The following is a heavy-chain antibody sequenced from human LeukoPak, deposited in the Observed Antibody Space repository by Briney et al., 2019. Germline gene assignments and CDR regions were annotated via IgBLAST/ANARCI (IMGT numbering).Heavy chain of an antibody. Sequence: PGGSLRLSCAASGFTFSSYWMSWVRQAPGKGLKWVANIKQDGSEKYYVDSVKGRFTISRDNAKNSLYLQMNSLRAEDTAVYYCARRYYYDSSGLGSRHAFDIWGQGTMVTVSS. V-gene: IGHV3-7*01. J-gene: IGHJ3*02. D-gene: IGHD3-22*01. CDR3: ARRYYYDSSGLGSRHAFDI. CDR1: GFTFSSYW. CDR2: IKQDGSEK.